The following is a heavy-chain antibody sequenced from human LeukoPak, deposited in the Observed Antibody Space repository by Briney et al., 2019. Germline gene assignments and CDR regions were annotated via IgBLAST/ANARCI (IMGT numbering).Heavy chain of an antibody. Sequence: GGSLRLSCAASGFTFSSYSMNWVRQAPGKGLEWVSSISSSSSYIYYADSVKGRFTISRDNAKNSLYLQMNSLRAEDTAVYYCARDVPTVVPSGGDYWGQGTLVTVSS. CDR1: GFTFSSYS. J-gene: IGHJ4*02. D-gene: IGHD4-23*01. CDR2: ISSSSSYI. CDR3: ARDVPTVVPSGGDY. V-gene: IGHV3-21*01.